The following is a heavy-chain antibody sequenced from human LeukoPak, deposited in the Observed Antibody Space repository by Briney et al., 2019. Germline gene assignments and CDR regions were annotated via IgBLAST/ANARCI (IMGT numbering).Heavy chain of an antibody. D-gene: IGHD3-10*01. Sequence: SETLSLTCTVSGVSISSGDYYWSWIRQPPGKGLEWIGYIYYSGSTFYNPSLKSRVTISVDTSKNQFSLKLSSVSAADTAVYYCARDIENTYYYASGNYLTPRYFDLWGRGTLVTVSS. CDR1: GVSISSGDYY. CDR3: ARDIENTYYYASGNYLTPRYFDL. CDR2: IYYSGST. J-gene: IGHJ2*01. V-gene: IGHV4-30-4*01.